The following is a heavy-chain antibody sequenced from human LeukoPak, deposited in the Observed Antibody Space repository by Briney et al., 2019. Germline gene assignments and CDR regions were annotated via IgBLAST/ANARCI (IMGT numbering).Heavy chain of an antibody. D-gene: IGHD1-26*01. CDR1: GFIVSDDY. J-gene: IGHJ4*02. CDR3: ARLARGSYYD. CDR2: IYSGGNT. V-gene: IGHV3-66*02. Sequence: TGGSLRLSCAASGFIVSDDYMSWVRKAPGKGLEWVSVIYSGGNTYYPDSVKGRFTISRDNSKNSLYLQINSLRAEDTAVYYCARLARGSYYDWGRGTLVTVSS.